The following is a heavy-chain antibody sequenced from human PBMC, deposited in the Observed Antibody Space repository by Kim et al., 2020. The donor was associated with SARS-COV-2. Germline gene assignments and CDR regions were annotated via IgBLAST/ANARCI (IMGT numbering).Heavy chain of an antibody. Sequence: SVKGRFTISRDNSKNTLYLQMNSLRAEDTAVYYCANGERGDSSGPAEFGYWGQGTLVTVSS. V-gene: IGHV3-30*02. D-gene: IGHD3-22*01. CDR3: ANGERGDSSGPAEFGY. J-gene: IGHJ4*02.